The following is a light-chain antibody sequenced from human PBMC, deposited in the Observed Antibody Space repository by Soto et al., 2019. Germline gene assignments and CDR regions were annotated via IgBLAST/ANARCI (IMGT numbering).Light chain of an antibody. J-gene: IGKJ3*01. CDR3: QQYGSSPLT. Sequence: EIVLTQSPGTLSLSPGERATLSGRASQSVSSSYLAWYQQKPGQAPRLLIYGASSRATGIPDRFSGSVSGTDFTLTISRLEPEDFAVYYCQQYGSSPLTFGPGTKVDIK. CDR2: GAS. V-gene: IGKV3-20*01. CDR1: QSVSSSY.